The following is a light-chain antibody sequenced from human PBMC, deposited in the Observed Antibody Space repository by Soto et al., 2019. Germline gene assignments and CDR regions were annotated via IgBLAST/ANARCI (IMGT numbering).Light chain of an antibody. CDR3: QQRYMWPST. J-gene: IGKJ5*01. V-gene: IGKV3-11*01. CDR1: QSFRGL. CDR2: DAY. Sequence: EVVLTQSPVTPSLSPGERATLSCRASQSFRGLLAWYQQKPGQAPRLLIYDAYNRATGIPPRFSGSGSGSDFTLTISSVEPEVSAFYYWQQRYMWPSTFGQGTRLEIK.